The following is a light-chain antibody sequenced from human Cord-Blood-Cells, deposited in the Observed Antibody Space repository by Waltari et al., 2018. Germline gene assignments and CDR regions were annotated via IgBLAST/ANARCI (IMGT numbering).Light chain of an antibody. CDR3: QQYDNLIT. CDR1: QDISNY. J-gene: IGKJ5*01. CDR2: DAS. Sequence: DIQMTQSPSSLSAYVGDRVTITCQASQDISNYLNWYQQKPGKAPKHLIYDASNLETGVPSRFSGSGSGTDFTFTISSLQPEDIATYYCQQYDNLITFGQGTRLEIK. V-gene: IGKV1-33*01.